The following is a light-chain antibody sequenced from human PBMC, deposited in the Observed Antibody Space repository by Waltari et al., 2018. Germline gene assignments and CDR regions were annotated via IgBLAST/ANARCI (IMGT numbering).Light chain of an antibody. CDR2: RDT. CDR1: ALAKPF. J-gene: IGLJ3*02. CDR3: QSADNTGDYVL. V-gene: IGLV3-25*03. Sequence: SSELTQPPSVSVSPGQTATIACSADALAKPFVSWYQQKPGQAPVLVMFRDTERPSGIPERFSGSGSGTTVTLTISGVQAEDEADYYCQSADNTGDYVLFGGGTKLTVL.